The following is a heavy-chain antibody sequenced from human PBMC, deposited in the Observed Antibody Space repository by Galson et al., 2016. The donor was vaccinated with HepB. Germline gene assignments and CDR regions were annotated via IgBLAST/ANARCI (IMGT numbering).Heavy chain of an antibody. V-gene: IGHV3-23*01. CDR3: AKDLRSDYVWGSYRFQD. Sequence: SLRLSCAASGFSFSTYAMSWVRQAPGKGLVWVSTIGDSGENTYYTDSVKGRFTISRDNSMNTLYLQMNSLRAEDTAVYYCAKDLRSDYVWGSYRFQDWGQGAPVTVSP. J-gene: IGHJ4*02. CDR2: IGDSGENT. D-gene: IGHD3-16*02. CDR1: GFSFSTYA.